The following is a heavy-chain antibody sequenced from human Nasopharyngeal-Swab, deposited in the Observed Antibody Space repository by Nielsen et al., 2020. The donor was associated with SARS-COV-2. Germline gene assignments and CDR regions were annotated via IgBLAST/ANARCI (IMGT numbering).Heavy chain of an antibody. CDR1: GFTFDDYA. CDR3: AKIDGYNYLYAFDI. D-gene: IGHD5-24*01. V-gene: IGHV3-9*01. Sequence: SLKISCAASGFTFDDYAMHWVRQAPGKGLEWVSGLSWNSGSPGYADSVKGRFTISRDNAKNSLYLQMNSLRAEDTALYYCAKIDGYNYLYAFDIWGQGTMVTVSS. CDR2: LSWNSGSP. J-gene: IGHJ3*02.